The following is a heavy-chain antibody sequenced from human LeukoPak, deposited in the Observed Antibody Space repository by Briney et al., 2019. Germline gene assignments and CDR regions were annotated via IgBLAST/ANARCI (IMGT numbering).Heavy chain of an antibody. CDR2: ISGSGGST. CDR3: AKGTSMVRGMHFDF. Sequence: PGGSLRLSCAASGFTFSSSAMSWVRQTPGKGLEWVSAISGSGGSTYYTDSVKGRFTISRDNSKNTLFLQMNSLRAEDTAVFYCAKGTSMVRGMHFDFWGQGSLVTVSS. CDR1: GFTFSSSA. D-gene: IGHD3-10*01. V-gene: IGHV3-23*01. J-gene: IGHJ4*02.